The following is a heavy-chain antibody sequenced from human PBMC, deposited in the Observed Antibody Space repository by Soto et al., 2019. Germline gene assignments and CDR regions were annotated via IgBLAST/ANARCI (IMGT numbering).Heavy chain of an antibody. Sequence: NPSETLSLTCAVYGGSFSGYYWSWIRQPPGKGLEWIGEINHSGSTNYNPSLKSRVTISVDTSKNQFSLKLSSVTAADTAVYYCARAIPSAEARTRFDPWGQGTLVTVSS. CDR2: INHSGST. D-gene: IGHD1-26*01. V-gene: IGHV4-34*01. CDR3: ARAIPSAEARTRFDP. CDR1: GGSFSGYY. J-gene: IGHJ5*02.